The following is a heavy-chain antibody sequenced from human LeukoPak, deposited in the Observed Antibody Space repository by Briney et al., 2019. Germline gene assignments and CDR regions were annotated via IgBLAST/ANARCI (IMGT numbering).Heavy chain of an antibody. CDR2: IYYSGST. CDR1: GGSISSYY. V-gene: IGHV4-59*13. J-gene: IGHJ4*02. CDR3: AREGSGWDPFDY. Sequence: SESLSLTCTVSGGSISSYYWTWIRQPPGKGLEWIGYIYYSGSTNYNPSLKSRVTISVDTSKNQFSLKLNSVTAADTAVYYCAREGSGWDPFDYWGQGTLVTVSS. D-gene: IGHD6-19*01.